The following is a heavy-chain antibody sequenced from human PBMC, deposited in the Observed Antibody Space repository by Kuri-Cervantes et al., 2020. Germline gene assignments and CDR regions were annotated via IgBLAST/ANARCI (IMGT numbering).Heavy chain of an antibody. J-gene: IGHJ6*02. CDR3: ARDGQPEILLWFGEAYYGMDV. Sequence: GSLRLSCTVSGGSISSYYWSWIRQPPGKGLEWIGYIYYSGSTNYNPSLKSRVTISVDTSKNQFSLKLSSVTAADTAVYYCARDGQPEILLWFGEAYYGMDVWGQGTTVTVSS. D-gene: IGHD3-10*01. CDR2: IYYSGST. CDR1: GGSISSYY. V-gene: IGHV4-59*13.